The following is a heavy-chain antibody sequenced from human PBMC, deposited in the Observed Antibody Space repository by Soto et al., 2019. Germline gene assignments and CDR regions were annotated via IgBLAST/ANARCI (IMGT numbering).Heavy chain of an antibody. V-gene: IGHV3-9*01. Sequence: EVQLVESGGGLVQPGRSLRLSCAASGFIFGDFAMHWVRQAPGKGLEWVSGISWNSGFIGYADSVKGRFTISRDNAKRSLYLQINGLRGEDTALYYCAKARAYSSGNYFYGMDAWGQGTTVTVSS. CDR3: AKARAYSSGNYFYGMDA. CDR2: ISWNSGFI. J-gene: IGHJ6*02. CDR1: GFIFGDFA. D-gene: IGHD5-18*01.